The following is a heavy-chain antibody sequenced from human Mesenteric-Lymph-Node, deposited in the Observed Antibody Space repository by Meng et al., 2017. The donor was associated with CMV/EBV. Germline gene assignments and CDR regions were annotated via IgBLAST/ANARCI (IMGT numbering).Heavy chain of an antibody. J-gene: IGHJ5*02. V-gene: IGHV3-23*01. Sequence: GESLKISCVGYGFSFSIYAMTWVRQAPGKGLQWVSRISNGGGMTYYADSVKGRFTISRDNSKNTLYLQMNSLRAEDTAIYYCAKLAGWGRFDPWGQGTLVTVSS. CDR3: AKLAGWGRFDP. D-gene: IGHD6-19*01. CDR2: ISNGGGMT. CDR1: GFSFSIYA.